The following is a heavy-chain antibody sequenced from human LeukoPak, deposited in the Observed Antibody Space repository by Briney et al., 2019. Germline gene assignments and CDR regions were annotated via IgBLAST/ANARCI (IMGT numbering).Heavy chain of an antibody. CDR3: ARAGPPPYYYMDV. Sequence: SETLSLTCAVSGGSISGYYWSWSRQPPGRGVEWIANLFHTRGAWYKSSLKSRVTMPVDTSKNQFSLKLSSVTAADTAVYYCARAGPPPYYYMDVWGKGTTVTVSS. CDR1: GGSISGYY. CDR2: LFHTRGA. J-gene: IGHJ6*03. D-gene: IGHD3-10*01. V-gene: IGHV4-59*12.